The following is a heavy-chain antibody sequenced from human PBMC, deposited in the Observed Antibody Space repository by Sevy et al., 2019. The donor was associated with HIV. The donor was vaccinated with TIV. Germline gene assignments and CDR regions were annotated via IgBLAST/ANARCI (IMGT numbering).Heavy chain of an antibody. J-gene: IGHJ4*02. Sequence: GSLRLSCAASGFTFSKYSMSWVRQPPGKGLEWVSTLSFGWGEINYADSVKGRFTISRDNSKSSVYLQMNNLGPEDTAVYYCAREGCTKPHDYWGQGTLATVSS. CDR1: GFTFSKYS. CDR2: LSFGWGEI. V-gene: IGHV3-23*01. CDR3: AREGCTKPHDY. D-gene: IGHD2-8*01.